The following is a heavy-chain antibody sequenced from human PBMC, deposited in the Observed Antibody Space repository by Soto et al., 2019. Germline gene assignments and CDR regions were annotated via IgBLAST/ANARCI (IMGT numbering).Heavy chain of an antibody. CDR2: IYSGGST. V-gene: IGHV3-66*01. Sequence: VQLVESGGGLVQPGGSLRLSCAASGFTVSSNYMSWVRQAPGKGLEWVSVIYSGGSTYYADSVKGRFTISRDNSKNTLYLQMNSLRAEDTAVYYCARAPGYSTRKYYYYYYMDVWGKGTTVTVSS. CDR1: GFTVSSNY. D-gene: IGHD6-13*01. J-gene: IGHJ6*03. CDR3: ARAPGYSTRKYYYYYYMDV.